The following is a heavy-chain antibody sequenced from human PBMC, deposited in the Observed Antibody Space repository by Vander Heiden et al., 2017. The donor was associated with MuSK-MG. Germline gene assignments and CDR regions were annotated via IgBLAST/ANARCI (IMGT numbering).Heavy chain of an antibody. D-gene: IGHD3-10*01. CDR2: ISYDGSNK. CDR3: AKDRVVLWFGEDGGY. Sequence: QVQLVESGGGVVQPGRSLRLSCTASGFTFSSYGMHWVLQAPGKGLEWVAVISYDGSNKYYADSVKGRFTISRDNSKNTLYLQMNSLRAEDTAVYYCAKDRVVLWFGEDGGYWGQGTLVTVSS. CDR1: GFTFSSYG. V-gene: IGHV3-30*18. J-gene: IGHJ4*02.